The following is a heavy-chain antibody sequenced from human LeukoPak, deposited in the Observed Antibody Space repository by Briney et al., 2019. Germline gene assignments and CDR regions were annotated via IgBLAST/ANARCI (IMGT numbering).Heavy chain of an antibody. J-gene: IGHJ4*02. Sequence: PGGSLRLSCAASGFTFSSYGMHWVRQAPGKGLEWVAVISYDGSNKYYADSVKGRFTIPRDNSKNTLYLQMNSLRAEDTAVYYCANTYYYDSSGFDYWGQGTLVTVSS. CDR1: GFTFSSYG. D-gene: IGHD3-22*01. CDR3: ANTYYYDSSGFDY. CDR2: ISYDGSNK. V-gene: IGHV3-30*18.